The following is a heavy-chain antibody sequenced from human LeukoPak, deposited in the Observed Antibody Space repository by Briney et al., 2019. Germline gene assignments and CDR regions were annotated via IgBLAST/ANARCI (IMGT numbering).Heavy chain of an antibody. CDR2: INTDGIST. V-gene: IGHV3-74*01. Sequence: GGSLRLSCAASGFTFNNYWMHWVRQAPGKGLVWVSRINTDGISTNYADSVKGRFTISRDNAKNTLYLQMNSLRAEDTAVYYCARWGRADCSSTSCYMDFDSWGQGTLVTVSS. CDR3: ARWGRADCSSTSCYMDFDS. CDR1: GFTFNNYW. J-gene: IGHJ4*02. D-gene: IGHD2-2*02.